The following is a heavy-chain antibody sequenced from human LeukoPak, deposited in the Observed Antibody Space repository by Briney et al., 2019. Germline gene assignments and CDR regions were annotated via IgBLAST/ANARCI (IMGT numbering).Heavy chain of an antibody. CDR3: VRKTLTGPVY. D-gene: IGHD3-9*01. CDR1: GFSFSSYE. CDR2: ISSGSHTM. J-gene: IGHJ4*02. V-gene: IGHV3-48*03. Sequence: GGSLRLSCAASGFSFSSYEMNWVGQAPAKWLQWVSYISSGSHTMYYADSVKGRFTISRDNTKNSLYLQMNSLRAEDTAVYYCVRKTLTGPVYWGQGALVTVSS.